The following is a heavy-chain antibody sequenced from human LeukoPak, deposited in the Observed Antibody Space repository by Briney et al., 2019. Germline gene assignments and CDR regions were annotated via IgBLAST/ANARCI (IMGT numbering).Heavy chain of an antibody. V-gene: IGHV1-2*02. D-gene: IGHD3-3*01. CDR3: AREQYDFWSGYSALYFDY. Sequence: ASVKVSCKASGYTFTGYYMHWVRPAPGQGLEWMGWINPNSGGTNYAQKFQGRVTMTRDTSTSTVYMELSSLRSEDTAVYYCAREQYDFWSGYSALYFDYWGQGTLVTVSS. CDR1: GYTFTGYY. J-gene: IGHJ4*02. CDR2: INPNSGGT.